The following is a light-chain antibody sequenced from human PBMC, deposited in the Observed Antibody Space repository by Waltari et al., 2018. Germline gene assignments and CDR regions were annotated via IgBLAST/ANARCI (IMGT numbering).Light chain of an antibody. CDR1: PIGTKT. Sequence: SYVLTQPPSVSVAPGQTARLTCGGAPIGTKTMHWSQQRPDAAPVLVVYDNSDRPSGIPERFSGSNAGNTATLTISRVEAGDEADFYCQVWDTGSDHPVIFGGGTKLTVL. CDR3: QVWDTGSDHPVI. CDR2: DNS. J-gene: IGLJ2*01. V-gene: IGLV3-21*02.